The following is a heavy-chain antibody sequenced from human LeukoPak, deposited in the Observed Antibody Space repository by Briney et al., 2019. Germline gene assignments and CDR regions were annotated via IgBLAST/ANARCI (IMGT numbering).Heavy chain of an antibody. D-gene: IGHD6-13*01. V-gene: IGHV4-59*01. Sequence: SETLSLTCTVSGGSINGYYWSWIRQPPGKGLEWIAFIYYSGSTNYNPSLNSRVTISLDTSKNQFSLKLSSVTAADTAVYYCATGRWGSSWYRGFDPWGQGTLVTVSS. CDR2: IYYSGST. CDR1: GGSINGYY. CDR3: ATGRWGSSWYRGFDP. J-gene: IGHJ5*02.